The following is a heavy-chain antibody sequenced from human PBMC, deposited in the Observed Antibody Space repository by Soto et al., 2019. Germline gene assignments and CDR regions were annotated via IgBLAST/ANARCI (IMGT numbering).Heavy chain of an antibody. CDR3: ARDTVLTGMFDL. J-gene: IGHJ5*02. Sequence: XGTLSLTCTVSGGSIGSYHWSWVRQPPGKGLEWIASVYYTGTTNYNPSLGSRVTISIDAPENQISLKLTSVTAADTAFYYCARDTVLTGMFDLWGQGTLVTVSS. CDR2: VYYTGTT. V-gene: IGHV4-59*01. D-gene: IGHD4-17*01. CDR1: GGSIGSYH.